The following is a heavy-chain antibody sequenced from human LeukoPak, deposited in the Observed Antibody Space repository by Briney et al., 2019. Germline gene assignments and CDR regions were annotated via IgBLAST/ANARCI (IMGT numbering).Heavy chain of an antibody. CDR2: ISYDGSNK. V-gene: IGHV3-30-3*01. CDR1: GFTFSSYA. D-gene: IGHD5-12*01. Sequence: GRSLRLSCAASGFTFSSYAMHWVRQAPGKGLEWVAVISYDGSNKYYADSVKGRFTISRDNSKNTLYLQMNSLRAEDTAVYYCARGGRGHDFSPNYYYGLDVWGQGTTVTVSS. J-gene: IGHJ6*02. CDR3: ARGGRGHDFSPNYYYGLDV.